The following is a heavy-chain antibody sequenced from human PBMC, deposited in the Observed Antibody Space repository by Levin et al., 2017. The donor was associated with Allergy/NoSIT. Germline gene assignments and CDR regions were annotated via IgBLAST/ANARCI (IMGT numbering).Heavy chain of an antibody. CDR2: ISSSSSYI. J-gene: IGHJ2*01. Sequence: LSLTCAASGFTFSSYSMNWVRQAPGKGLEWVSSISSSSSYIYYADSVKGRFTISRDNAKNSLYLQMNSLRAEDTAVYYCARYHYYGSGSYLWYFDLWGRGTLVTVSS. CDR3: ARYHYYGSGSYLWYFDL. V-gene: IGHV3-21*01. D-gene: IGHD3-10*01. CDR1: GFTFSSYS.